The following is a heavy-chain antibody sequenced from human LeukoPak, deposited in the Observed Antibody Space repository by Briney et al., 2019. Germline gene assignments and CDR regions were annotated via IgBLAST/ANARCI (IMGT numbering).Heavy chain of an antibody. Sequence: SETLSLTCAVYGGSFSGYYWSWIRQPPGKGLEWIGEINRSGSTNYNPSLKSRVTISVDTSKNQFSLKLSSVTAADTAVYYCARASYYYDSSGYYAFDYWGQGTLVTVSS. CDR1: GGSFSGYY. CDR2: INRSGST. J-gene: IGHJ4*02. CDR3: ARASYYYDSSGYYAFDY. D-gene: IGHD3-22*01. V-gene: IGHV4-34*01.